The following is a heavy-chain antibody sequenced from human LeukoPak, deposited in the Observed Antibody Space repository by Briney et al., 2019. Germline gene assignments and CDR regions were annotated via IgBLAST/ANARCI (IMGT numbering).Heavy chain of an antibody. V-gene: IGHV1-2*02. J-gene: IGHJ5*02. Sequence: ASVKVSCKASGYTFIGYYMHWVRRAPGQGLEWMGWINPNSGGTNYAQKFQGRVTMTRDTSISTAYMELSRLRSDDTAVYYCARDRELEAANWFDPWGQGTLVTVSS. CDR1: GYTFIGYY. CDR2: INPNSGGT. D-gene: IGHD1-1*01. CDR3: ARDRELEAANWFDP.